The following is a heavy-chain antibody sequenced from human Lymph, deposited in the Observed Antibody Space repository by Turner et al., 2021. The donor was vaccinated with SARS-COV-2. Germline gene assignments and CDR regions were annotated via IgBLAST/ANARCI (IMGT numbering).Heavy chain of an antibody. CDR2: IYSGGST. D-gene: IGHD4-17*01. CDR3: ARVLPYGDYFDY. CDR1: GFTVSSHY. V-gene: IGHV3-53*01. J-gene: IGHJ4*02. Sequence: EVQLMESGGGLIQPGRSLRLSCAASGFTVSSHYMTRVRQAPGKGLEWVSLIYSGGSTYYADSVKGRFTISRDNSKNTLYLQMNSLRADDTAVYYCARVLPYGDYFDYWGQGTLVTVAS.